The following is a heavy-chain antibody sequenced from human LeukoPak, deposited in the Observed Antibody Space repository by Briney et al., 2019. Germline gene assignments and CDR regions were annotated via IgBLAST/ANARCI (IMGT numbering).Heavy chain of an antibody. D-gene: IGHD6-19*01. J-gene: IGHJ4*02. Sequence: GASVKVSCKASGGTFSSYAISWVRQAPGQGLEWMGGIIPIFGTTNYAQKFQDRVTITADESTSTAYMELSSLRSEDTAVYYCARVSVAGTPDYWGQGTLVTVSS. CDR1: GGTFSSYA. CDR2: IIPIFGTT. CDR3: ARVSVAGTPDY. V-gene: IGHV1-69*13.